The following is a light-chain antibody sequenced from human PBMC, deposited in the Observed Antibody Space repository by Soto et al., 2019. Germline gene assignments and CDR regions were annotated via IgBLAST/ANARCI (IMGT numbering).Light chain of an antibody. V-gene: IGLV3-21*04. Sequence: SYELTQPPSVSVAPGKTARITCGGNNIGSKSVHWYQQKPGQAPVLDIYNDNDRPSGIPERFSGSNSGNTATLTISRVEAGDEADYYCQVWDSSSDQWVFGGGPQLTVL. CDR3: QVWDSSSDQWV. CDR1: NIGSKS. CDR2: NDN. J-gene: IGLJ3*02.